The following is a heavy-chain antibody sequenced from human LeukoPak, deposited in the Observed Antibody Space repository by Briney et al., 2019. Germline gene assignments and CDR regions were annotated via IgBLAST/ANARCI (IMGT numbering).Heavy chain of an antibody. D-gene: IGHD3-9*01. J-gene: IGHJ4*02. V-gene: IGHV4-59*08. CDR1: GGSISSYY. CDR3: ARLRNDILTGYYPTPRGIRLVFDY. Sequence: SETLSLTCTVSGGSISSYYRSWIRQPPGKGLEWIGYIYYSGSTNYNPSLKSRVTISVDTSKNQFSLKLSSVTAADTAVYYCARLRNDILTGYYPTPRGIRLVFDYWGQGTLVTVSS. CDR2: IYYSGST.